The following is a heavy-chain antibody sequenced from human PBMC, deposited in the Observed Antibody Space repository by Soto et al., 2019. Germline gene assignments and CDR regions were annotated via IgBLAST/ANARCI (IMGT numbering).Heavy chain of an antibody. CDR2: VSYAGNVK. Sequence: QVQLVESGGGVVQPGRSLRLSCAASGFTFSNYGMQWVRQAPGKGVEWVAVVSYAGNVKFYADSVKGRFTISRDNSKNTLYLQKNSLRTEDTAIYYWAKERTAKAAAEFDYWGQGTLVTVSS. V-gene: IGHV3-30*18. J-gene: IGHJ4*02. CDR1: GFTFSNYG. CDR3: AKERTAKAAAEFDY. D-gene: IGHD6-25*01.